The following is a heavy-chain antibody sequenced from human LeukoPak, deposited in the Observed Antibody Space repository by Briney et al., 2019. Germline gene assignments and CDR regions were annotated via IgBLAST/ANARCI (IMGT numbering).Heavy chain of an antibody. Sequence: GGSLRLSCAASGFTFSSYGMHWVRQGPGKGLEWVAGIWYDGSDKYYADSVKGRFTISRDNPKNTLFLQMDSLRAEDTALYYCARDRLALAGCPDYWGQGTLVTVSS. V-gene: IGHV3-33*08. CDR3: ARDRLALAGCPDY. CDR1: GFTFSSYG. D-gene: IGHD6-19*01. CDR2: IWYDGSDK. J-gene: IGHJ4*02.